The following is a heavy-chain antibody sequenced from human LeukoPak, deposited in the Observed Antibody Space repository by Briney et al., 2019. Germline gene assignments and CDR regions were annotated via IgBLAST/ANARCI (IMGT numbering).Heavy chain of an antibody. V-gene: IGHV4-39*01. D-gene: IGHD1/OR15-1a*01. CDR1: GGSIGSTSYY. Sequence: SETLSLTCTVSGGSIGSTSYYWGWIRQPPGKGLEWLGSIYYSGSTYYNPSLKSRVTISVDTSKNQFSLKLNSVTAADTAVYYCARGARGSSVNNDWFDPWGQGTLVTVSS. J-gene: IGHJ5*02. CDR2: IYYSGST. CDR3: ARGARGSSVNNDWFDP.